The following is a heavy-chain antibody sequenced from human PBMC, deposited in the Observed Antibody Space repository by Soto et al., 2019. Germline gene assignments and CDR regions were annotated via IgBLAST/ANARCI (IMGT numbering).Heavy chain of an antibody. J-gene: IGHJ6*02. CDR1: GFTFSSYG. V-gene: IGHV3-30*18. CDR3: AKEVWSGPMDV. D-gene: IGHD3-3*01. CDR2: ISYDGSNK. Sequence: GGSLRLSCAASGFTFSSYGMHWVRQAPGKGLEWVAVISYDGSNKYYADSVKGRFTISRDNSKNTLYLQMNSLRAEDTAVYYCAKEVWSGPMDVWGQGTTVTVPS.